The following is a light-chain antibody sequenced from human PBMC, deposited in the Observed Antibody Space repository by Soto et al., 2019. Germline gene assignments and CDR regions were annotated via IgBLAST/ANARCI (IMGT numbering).Light chain of an antibody. CDR1: QDISNY. CDR3: QRRKSYTT. V-gene: IGKV1-9*01. Sequence: DIQLTQSPSFLSASVGDRVSITCRASQDISNYLAWYQQKPGKAPKLLIYVASTLQSGIPSRFSGSGSGTEFTIKISTLQPEVFATYYCQRRKSYTTFGQGTKREIK. CDR2: VAS. J-gene: IGKJ2*01.